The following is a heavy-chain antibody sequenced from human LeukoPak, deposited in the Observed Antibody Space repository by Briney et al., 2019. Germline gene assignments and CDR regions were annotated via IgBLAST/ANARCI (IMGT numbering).Heavy chain of an antibody. CDR3: AKQLGYCSDGSCYFPY. J-gene: IGHJ4*02. CDR1: GFTFSNFL. Sequence: GGSLRLSCAASGFTFSNFLMTWARQAPGKGPEWVSAISGSGGDTYYADSVQGRFTISRDNSKSTLCLQMNSLRAEDTAVYYCAKQLGYCSDGSCYFPYWGQGTLVTVSS. D-gene: IGHD2-15*01. V-gene: IGHV3-23*01. CDR2: ISGSGGDT.